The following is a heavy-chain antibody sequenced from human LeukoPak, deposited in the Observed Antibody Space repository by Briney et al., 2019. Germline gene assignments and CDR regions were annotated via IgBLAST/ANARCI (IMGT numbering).Heavy chain of an antibody. CDR1: GFTFSSHA. CDR3: ARNTDY. V-gene: IGHV3-30*01. J-gene: IGHJ4*02. Sequence: PGGSLRLSCAASGFTFSSHAMHWVRQAPGKGLEWVAVISYDGSNKYYADSVKGRFTISRDNSKNTLYLQMNSLRAEDTAVYYCARNTDYWGQGTLVTVSS. CDR2: ISYDGSNK.